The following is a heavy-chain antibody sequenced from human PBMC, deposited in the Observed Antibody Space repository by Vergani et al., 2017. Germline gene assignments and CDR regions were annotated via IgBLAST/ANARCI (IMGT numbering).Heavy chain of an antibody. CDR3: SRDRARTAYCSSTSCHDYYYMDV. CDR1: GCSISSGSYY. Sequence: QVQLQESGPGLVKPSQTLSLTCTFSGCSISSGSYYWSWIRQPAGKGLEWIGRIYTRGSTNYNPSLKSRVNMSVDTSKNQFSLKLSSVTATDPAVYYCSRDRARTAYCSSTSCHDYYYMDVWGKGTTVTVSS. J-gene: IGHJ6*03. V-gene: IGHV4-61*02. D-gene: IGHD2-2*01. CDR2: IYTRGST.